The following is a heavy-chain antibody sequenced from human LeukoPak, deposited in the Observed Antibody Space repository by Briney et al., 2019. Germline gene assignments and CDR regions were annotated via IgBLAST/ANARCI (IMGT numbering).Heavy chain of an antibody. V-gene: IGHV3-30-3*01. D-gene: IGHD2-21*02. Sequence: GRSLRLCCAASGFTFSSYAMHWVRQAAGKGLEWVAVISYDGSNKYYADSVKGRFTISRDNSKNTLYLQMNSLRAEDTAVYYCARDSLRTATAIPYYYYGMDVWGQGTTVTVSS. J-gene: IGHJ6*02. CDR2: ISYDGSNK. CDR1: GFTFSSYA. CDR3: ARDSLRTATAIPYYYYGMDV.